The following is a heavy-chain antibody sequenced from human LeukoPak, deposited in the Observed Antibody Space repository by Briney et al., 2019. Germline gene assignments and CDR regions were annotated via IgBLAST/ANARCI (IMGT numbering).Heavy chain of an antibody. V-gene: IGHV3-21*01. Sequence: GGSLRLSCAASGFTFSSYSMNWVRQAPGKGLEWVSSISSSSSYIYYADSVKGRFTISRDNAKNSLYLQMNSLRAEDTAVYYCARGGPAAILGFLDYWGQGTLVTVSS. CDR3: ARGGPAAILGFLDY. D-gene: IGHD2-2*02. CDR2: ISSSSSYI. J-gene: IGHJ4*02. CDR1: GFTFSSYS.